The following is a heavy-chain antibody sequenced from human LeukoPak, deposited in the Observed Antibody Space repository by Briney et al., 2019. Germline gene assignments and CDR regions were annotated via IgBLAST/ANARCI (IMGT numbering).Heavy chain of an antibody. D-gene: IGHD1-26*01. V-gene: IGHV1-46*03. Sequence: ASVKVSCKASGYTFTSYYMHWVRQAPGQGLEWMGIINPSGGSTSYAQKFQGRVTMTRDTSTSTAYMELSSLRSEDTAVYYCAGASGSYGEGFGYWGQGTLVTVSS. CDR3: AGASGSYGEGFGY. J-gene: IGHJ4*02. CDR1: GYTFTSYY. CDR2: INPSGGST.